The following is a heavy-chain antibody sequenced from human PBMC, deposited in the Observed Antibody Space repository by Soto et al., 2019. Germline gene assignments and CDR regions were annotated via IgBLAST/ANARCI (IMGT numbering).Heavy chain of an antibody. CDR1: GGSFGSGGYS. J-gene: IGHJ5*02. D-gene: IGHD3-3*02. CDR2: IYHGGST. V-gene: IGHV4-30-2*01. CDR3: ARGPPFLP. Sequence: SETLSLTCTVSGGSFGSGGYSWSWIRQPPGKGLEWIGYIYHGGSTYYNPSLKSRVTISVDRSKNQFSLKLSSVTAADTAVYYCARGPPFLPWGQGTLVTVSS.